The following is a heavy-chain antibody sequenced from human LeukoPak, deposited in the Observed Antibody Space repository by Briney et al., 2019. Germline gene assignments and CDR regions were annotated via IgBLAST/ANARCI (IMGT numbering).Heavy chain of an antibody. V-gene: IGHV1-46*01. CDR3: ARNGVLLWFGELLYDAFDI. J-gene: IGHJ3*02. CDR2: INPSGVST. CDR1: GFTFTSYY. Sequence: ASVKVSCKASGFTFTSYYMHWVRQAPGQGLEWMGIINPSGVSTSYAQKFQGRVTMTRDMSTSTVYMELSSLRSEDTAVYYCARNGVLLWFGELLYDAFDIWSQGTMVTVSS. D-gene: IGHD3-10*01.